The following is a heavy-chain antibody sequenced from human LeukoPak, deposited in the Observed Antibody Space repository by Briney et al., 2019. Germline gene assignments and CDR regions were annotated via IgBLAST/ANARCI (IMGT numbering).Heavy chain of an antibody. CDR2: IYPGDSDT. Sequence: GESLKISCKGSGYSFTSYWIGWVRQMPGKGLEWMGIIYPGDSDTRYSPSFQGQVTISADKSISTAYLQWSSLKASDTAMYYCASTPGRALTGQAFDYWGQGTLVTVSS. CDR3: ASTPGRALTGQAFDY. D-gene: IGHD3-9*01. V-gene: IGHV5-51*01. CDR1: GYSFTSYW. J-gene: IGHJ4*02.